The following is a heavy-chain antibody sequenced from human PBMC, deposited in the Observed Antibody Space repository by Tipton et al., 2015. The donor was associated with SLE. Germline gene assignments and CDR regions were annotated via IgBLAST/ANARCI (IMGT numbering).Heavy chain of an antibody. CDR1: GGSFSGYY. CDR2: INHSGST. J-gene: IGHJ4*02. V-gene: IGHV4-34*01. CDR3: AREPGSSRSFDY. Sequence: TLFLTCAVYGGSFSGYYWSWIRQPPGKGLEWIGEINHSGSTNYNPSLKSRVTISVDTSKNQFSLKLSSVTAADTAVYYCAREPGSSRSFDYWGQGTLATVSS. D-gene: IGHD6-6*01.